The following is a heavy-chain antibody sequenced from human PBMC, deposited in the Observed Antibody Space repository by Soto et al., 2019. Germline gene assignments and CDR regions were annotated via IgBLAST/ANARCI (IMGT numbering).Heavy chain of an antibody. CDR3: AREWGAALIWKQWLDPIYYYYGMDV. Sequence: WGSLLLSCAASVFTFSSYSMNWVRQAPGKGLEWVPLISISSSYIYYADSVKGRFTISRDNAKSSLYLQMNSLRAEDTAVYYCAREWGAALIWKQWLDPIYYYYGMDVWGQGTTVTVSS. CDR1: VFTFSSYS. J-gene: IGHJ6*02. CDR2: ISISSSYI. D-gene: IGHD6-19*01. V-gene: IGHV3-21*05.